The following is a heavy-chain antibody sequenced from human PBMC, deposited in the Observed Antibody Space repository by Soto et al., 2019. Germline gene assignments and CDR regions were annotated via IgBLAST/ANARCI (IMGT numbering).Heavy chain of an antibody. V-gene: IGHV1-69*01. CDR1: GGTVSNYP. CDR2: IIPMFGTP. CDR3: ARHARHLEWLQPFDY. D-gene: IGHD3-3*01. Sequence: QVQLVQSGAEVKEPGSSVKVSCTASGGTVSNYPISWVRQAPGQGLEWMGGIIPMFGTPNYALKFQGRVTITADESTSTVYMELSSLRYDDTAVYYCARHARHLEWLQPFDYWGQGALVTVSS. J-gene: IGHJ4*02.